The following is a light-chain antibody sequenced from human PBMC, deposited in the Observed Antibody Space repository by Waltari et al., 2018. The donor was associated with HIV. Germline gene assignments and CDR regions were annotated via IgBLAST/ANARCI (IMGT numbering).Light chain of an antibody. CDR3: CSHAGSSIYFV. CDR2: EVN. CDR1: STDVGTYNL. J-gene: IGLJ1*01. V-gene: IGLV2-23*02. Sequence: QSALTPPASVSGSPGQSITISCTGTSTDVGTYNLVSWYQQHPGKAPNIMIYEVNKRPAGVSNRFSGSKSGNTASLTISGLQAEDEAEYYCCSHAGSSIYFVFGTGTKVTVL.